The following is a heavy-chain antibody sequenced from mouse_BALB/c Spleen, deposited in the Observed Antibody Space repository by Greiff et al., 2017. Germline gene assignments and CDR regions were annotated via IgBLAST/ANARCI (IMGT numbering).Heavy chain of an antibody. D-gene: IGHD2-13*01. CDR2: ISSGSSTI. CDR1: GFTFSSFG. Sequence: EVKLMESGGGLVQPGGSRKLSCAASGFTFSSFGMHWVRQAPEKGLEWVAYISSGSSTIYYADTVKGRFTISRDNPKNTLFLQMTSLRSEDTAMYYCARYGDDAMDDWGQGTSVTVSS. CDR3: ARYGDDAMDD. J-gene: IGHJ4*01. V-gene: IGHV5-17*02.